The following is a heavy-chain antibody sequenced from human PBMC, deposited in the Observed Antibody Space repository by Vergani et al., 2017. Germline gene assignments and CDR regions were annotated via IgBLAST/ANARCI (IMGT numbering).Heavy chain of an antibody. Sequence: QLQLQESGSGLVKPSQTLSLTCTVSGGSISSSSYYWGWIRQPPGKGLEWIGSIYYSGSTYYNPSLKSRVTISVDTSKNQFSLKLSSVTAADTAVYYCARHVLWFGELSHFDYWGQGTLVTVSS. CDR2: IYYSGST. CDR3: ARHVLWFGELSHFDY. D-gene: IGHD3-10*01. CDR1: GGSISSSSYY. V-gene: IGHV4-39*01. J-gene: IGHJ4*02.